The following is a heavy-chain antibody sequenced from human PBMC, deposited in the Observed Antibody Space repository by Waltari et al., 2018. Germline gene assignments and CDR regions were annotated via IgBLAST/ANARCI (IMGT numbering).Heavy chain of an antibody. Sequence: QVQLVQSGAEVKKPGSSVKVSCKDSGGTFSSYAISWVRTAPGKGLEWMGGIIPIFVTANYAQKFEGRVTITADESTSTAYMELSSLRSEDTAVYYCAGEMATNGGDWFDPWGQGTLVTVSS. CDR3: AGEMATNGGDWFDP. J-gene: IGHJ5*02. CDR1: GGTFSSYA. CDR2: IIPIFVTA. V-gene: IGHV1-69*12. D-gene: IGHD5-12*01.